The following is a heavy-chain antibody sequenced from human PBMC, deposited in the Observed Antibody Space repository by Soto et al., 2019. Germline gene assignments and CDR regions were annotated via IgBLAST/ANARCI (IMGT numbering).Heavy chain of an antibody. Sequence: QVQLVESGGGVVQSGRSLRLSCAASGFTFSSHGMHWVRQAPGKGLEWVAVIWYDGSNKYYADSVKGRFTISRDNSKNMVYLQMNSLRAEDTAVYYCARWGNDRPLDYCGQGTLVT. CDR3: ARWGNDRPLDY. CDR1: GFTFSSHG. D-gene: IGHD1-1*01. CDR2: IWYDGSNK. V-gene: IGHV3-33*01. J-gene: IGHJ4*02.